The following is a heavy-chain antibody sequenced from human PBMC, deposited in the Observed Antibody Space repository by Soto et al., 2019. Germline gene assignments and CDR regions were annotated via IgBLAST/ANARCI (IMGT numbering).Heavy chain of an antibody. CDR1: GYTFTDYS. D-gene: IGHD4-17*01. V-gene: IGHV1-3*01. Sequence: QVHLVQSGAEVKKPGASVTVSCKASGYTFTDYSMHWVRQAPGQRLEWMGWINAGNGNTRFSQKFQGRVTISRDTSASTAYMELTSLRSEDTAFYYCARDPLISMPTVTLGFRPDYWGQGTLVTVSS. CDR3: ARDPLISMPTVTLGFRPDY. J-gene: IGHJ4*02. CDR2: INAGNGNT.